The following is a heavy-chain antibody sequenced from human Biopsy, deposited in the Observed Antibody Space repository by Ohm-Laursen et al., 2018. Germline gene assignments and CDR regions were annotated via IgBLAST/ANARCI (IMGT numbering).Heavy chain of an antibody. Sequence: SETLSLTCSVSGGSVSSSNYYWNWIRQTPGKGLEWIGFIYNTERTNYNPSLKGRVTISVDTSKNQFSLKLSSVTAADTAVYFCARGSSYGYDFDYWGQGTLVAVSS. CDR1: GGSVSSSNYY. V-gene: IGHV4-61*01. CDR2: IYNTERT. CDR3: ARGSSYGYDFDY. J-gene: IGHJ4*02. D-gene: IGHD5-18*01.